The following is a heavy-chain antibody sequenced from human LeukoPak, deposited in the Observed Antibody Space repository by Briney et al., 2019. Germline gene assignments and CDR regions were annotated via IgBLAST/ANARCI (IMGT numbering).Heavy chain of an antibody. CDR2: INPNSGGT. CDR1: GYTFTGYY. J-gene: IGHJ5*02. Sequence: ASVKVSCKASGYTFTGYYMHWVRQAPGHGLEWMGRINPNSGGTNYAQKFQGRVTMTRDTSISTAYMELSRLRSDDTAVYYCASWRSRQGWFDPWGQGTLVTVSS. V-gene: IGHV1-2*06. CDR3: ASWRSRQGWFDP.